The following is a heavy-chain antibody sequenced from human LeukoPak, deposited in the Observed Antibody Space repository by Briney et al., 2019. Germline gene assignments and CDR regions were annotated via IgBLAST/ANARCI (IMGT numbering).Heavy chain of an antibody. CDR3: ARHTRITSIQLGRGAFDI. D-gene: IGHD5-18*01. Sequence: PSETLSLTCSVSGASFSCGSNYWGWMPQPPGKALEWIGSIYSSGSTYFNPSLSRRVIIIIDTPKNHFSLTLSSVTAADTAVYYCARHTRITSIQLGRGAFDIWGQGTMVTVSS. CDR1: GASFSCGSNY. V-gene: IGHV4-39*01. CDR2: IYSSGST. J-gene: IGHJ3*02.